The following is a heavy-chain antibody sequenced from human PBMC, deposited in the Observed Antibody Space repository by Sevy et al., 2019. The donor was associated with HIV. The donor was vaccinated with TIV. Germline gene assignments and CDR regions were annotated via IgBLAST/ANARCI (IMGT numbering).Heavy chain of an antibody. V-gene: IGHV3-23*01. Sequence: GGSLRLSCAASGFTFSSYAMSWVRQAPGKGLEWVSAISGSGGSTYYADSVKGRFTISRDNSKNTRYLQMNSLRAEDTAVYYCAKGPTYYYDSSGYYTLWPLYYWGQGTLVTVSS. CDR1: GFTFSSYA. CDR2: ISGSGGST. J-gene: IGHJ4*02. CDR3: AKGPTYYYDSSGYYTLWPLYY. D-gene: IGHD3-22*01.